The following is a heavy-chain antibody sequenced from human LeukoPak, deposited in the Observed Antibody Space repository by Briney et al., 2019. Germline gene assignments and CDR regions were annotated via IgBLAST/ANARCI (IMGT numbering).Heavy chain of an antibody. Sequence: GASVKVSCKVSGYTLTELSMHWVRQAPGKGLEWMGGFDPEDGETIYAQKFQGRVTMTEDTSTDTAYMELSSLRSEDTAVYYWATEITMVRGVTFDYWGQGTLVTVSS. V-gene: IGHV1-24*01. D-gene: IGHD3-10*01. CDR2: FDPEDGET. CDR1: GYTLTELS. CDR3: ATEITMVRGVTFDY. J-gene: IGHJ4*02.